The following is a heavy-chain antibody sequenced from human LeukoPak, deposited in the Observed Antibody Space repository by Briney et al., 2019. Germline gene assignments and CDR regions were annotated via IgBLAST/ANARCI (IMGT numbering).Heavy chain of an antibody. CDR2: MWYGRTDK. CDR1: GFTFNNYG. Sequence: GGSLRLSCAASGFTFNNYGIHWVRQAPGKGLEWVAVMWYGRTDKYYADSVKGRFTIPRDNSKNTLFIEMNSLRAEDTAVYYCARDLSPFCGSDCYGGGLGYWGQGTLVTVSS. D-gene: IGHD2-21*02. V-gene: IGHV3-33*01. J-gene: IGHJ4*02. CDR3: ARDLSPFCGSDCYGGGLGY.